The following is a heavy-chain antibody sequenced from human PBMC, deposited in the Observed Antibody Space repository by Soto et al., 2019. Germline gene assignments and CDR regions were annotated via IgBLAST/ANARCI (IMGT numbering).Heavy chain of an antibody. CDR2: IYYSGST. D-gene: IGHD5-18*01. CDR1: GGSINTYF. J-gene: IGHJ4*02. Sequence: SETLSLTCTVSGGSINTYFWSWIRQSPGKGLKWIGYIYYSGSTDYSPSLRSRVSISLDTSKSQFSLKLSSVTAADTAVYYCARGGRESSYGIYFDYWGQGTLVTSPQ. CDR3: ARGGRESSYGIYFDY. V-gene: IGHV4-59*01.